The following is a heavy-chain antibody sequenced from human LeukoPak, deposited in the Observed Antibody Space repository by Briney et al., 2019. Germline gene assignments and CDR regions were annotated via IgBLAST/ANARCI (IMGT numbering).Heavy chain of an antibody. Sequence: GGSLRLSCAASGFTFSSYSMNWVRQAPGKGLEWVSSISGSSGTIYYADSVRGRFTISRDNARNALFLQMSSLRDEDTAVYYCARLNTSDYYYFLDHWGQGALVTVSS. V-gene: IGHV3-48*02. J-gene: IGHJ4*02. CDR3: ARLNTSDYYYFLDH. D-gene: IGHD3-22*01. CDR2: ISGSSGTI. CDR1: GFTFSSYS.